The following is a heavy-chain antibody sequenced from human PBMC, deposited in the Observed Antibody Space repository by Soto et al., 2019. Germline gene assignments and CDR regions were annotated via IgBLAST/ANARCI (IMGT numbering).Heavy chain of an antibody. CDR3: ARSSRSYFDY. J-gene: IGHJ4*02. CDR1: GGSISRSGYF. CDR2: IYDSGST. V-gene: IGHV4-31*03. Sequence: SETLSLTCTVSGGSISRSGYFWSWIRQHPGKGLEWIGYIYDSGSTYYNPSLKSRVSLSVDTSKNQFSLNLTSVTAADTAMYYCARSSRSYFDYWGQGTLVTVS.